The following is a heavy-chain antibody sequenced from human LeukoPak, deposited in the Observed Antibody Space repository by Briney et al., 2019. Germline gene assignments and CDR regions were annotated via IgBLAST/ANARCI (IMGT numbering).Heavy chain of an antibody. CDR1: GGSISSHY. CDR3: ARHYGSGTYPLDY. V-gene: IGHV4-59*08. Sequence: SETLSLTCTVSGGSISSHYWTWIRQPPGKGLEWIGYIYYSGRTNYNPSLRSRLTISVDTSKNQFSLKLSSVTAADTAFYYCARHYGSGTYPLDYWGQGVLVTVSS. J-gene: IGHJ4*02. CDR2: IYYSGRT. D-gene: IGHD3-10*01.